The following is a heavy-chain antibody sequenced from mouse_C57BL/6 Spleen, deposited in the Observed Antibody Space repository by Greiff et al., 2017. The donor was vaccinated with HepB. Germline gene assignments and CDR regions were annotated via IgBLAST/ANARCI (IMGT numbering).Heavy chain of an antibody. J-gene: IGHJ1*03. CDR1: GFSLSTSGMG. D-gene: IGHD2-4*01. CDR3: ARRGDDYGWYFDV. CDR2: IYWDDDK. Sequence: QVTLKESGPGILQSSQTLSLTCSFSGFSLSTSGMGVSWIRQPSGKGLEWLAHIYWDDDKRYNPSLKSRLTIAKDTSRNQVFLKITSVDTADTATYYCARRGDDYGWYFDVWGTGTTVTVSS. V-gene: IGHV8-12*01.